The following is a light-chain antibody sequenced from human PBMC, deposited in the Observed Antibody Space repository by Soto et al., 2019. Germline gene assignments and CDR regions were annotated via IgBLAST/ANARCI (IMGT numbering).Light chain of an antibody. J-gene: IGKJ1*01. V-gene: IGKV3D-15*01. CDR3: QQDENWPRT. CDR2: GAS. Sequence: EIEFTPSPSTXCVFPGHRAPRPWGDRKSVSRNLAWYQQKPGQAXRXXXYGASNRATGIQARFSGSGSGTDFNLTIISLQSEDFVLYYCQQDENWPRTLGQGTQVDI. CDR1: KSVSRN.